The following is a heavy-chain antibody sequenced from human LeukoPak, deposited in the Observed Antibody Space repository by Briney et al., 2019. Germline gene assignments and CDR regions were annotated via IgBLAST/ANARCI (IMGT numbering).Heavy chain of an antibody. J-gene: IGHJ4*02. V-gene: IGHV4-39*07. D-gene: IGHD6-13*01. CDR2: IYYSGST. CDR3: ARSLYSSSWFN. CDR1: GFTFSSYW. Sequence: KPGGSLRLSCAASGFTFSSYWMSWVRQPPGKGLEWIGSIYYSGSTYYNPSLKSRVTISVDTSKNQFSLKLSSVTAADTAVYYCARSLYSSSWFNWGQGTLVTVSS.